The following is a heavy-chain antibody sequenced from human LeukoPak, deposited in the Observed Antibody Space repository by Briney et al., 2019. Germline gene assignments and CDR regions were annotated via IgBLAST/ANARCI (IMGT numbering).Heavy chain of an antibody. Sequence: SETLSLTCSVSGGSISSGGYYWGWIRQPPGKGLEWIGRNYYSGGTYYNPSLKSRVTISVDRSNNQFSLKLSSVTAADTAVYYCARDLRGYSGYALDYWGQGTLVTVSS. CDR3: ARDLRGYSGYALDY. D-gene: IGHD5-12*01. V-gene: IGHV4-39*07. CDR1: GGSISSGGYY. CDR2: NYYSGGT. J-gene: IGHJ4*02.